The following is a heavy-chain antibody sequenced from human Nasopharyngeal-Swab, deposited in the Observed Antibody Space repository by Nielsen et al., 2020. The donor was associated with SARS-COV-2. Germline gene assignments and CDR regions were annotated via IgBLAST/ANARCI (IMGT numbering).Heavy chain of an antibody. CDR1: GFTFSGYD. V-gene: IGHV3-30*18. CDR3: AKITTSSLFDY. J-gene: IGHJ4*02. CDR2: ISFDGTRK. D-gene: IGHD6-6*01. Sequence: GESLKISCVVSGFTFSGYDMNWVRQAPGKGLEWVAGISFDGTRKFYVDSVKGRFTISRDSSRDTLYLQMDSLRAEDTALYYCAKITTSSLFDYWGQGAQVTVSS.